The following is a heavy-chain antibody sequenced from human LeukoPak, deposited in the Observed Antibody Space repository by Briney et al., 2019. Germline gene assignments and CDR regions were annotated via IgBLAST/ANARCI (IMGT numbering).Heavy chain of an antibody. Sequence: GGSLRLSCAAYGFTFSEFGMQWVRQAPGKGLEWVAVIWYDGSHQYYVDSVKGRFTISRDDSKNTLYLQMNSLRAEDTGVYYCAMPTSPFYYYGMDVWGQGTTVTVSS. J-gene: IGHJ6*02. D-gene: IGHD6-6*01. CDR3: AMPTSPFYYYGMDV. CDR2: IWYDGSHQ. V-gene: IGHV3-33*01. CDR1: GFTFSEFG.